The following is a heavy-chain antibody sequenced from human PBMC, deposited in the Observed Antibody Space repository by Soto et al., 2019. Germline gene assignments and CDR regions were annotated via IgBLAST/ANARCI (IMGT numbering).Heavy chain of an antibody. Sequence: VQLLESGGDLVQPGGSLRVSCAASGFTFNSYAMSWVRQTAGKGLDWVAAIGSSGDGTYYADSVKGRFTISRDNSRNTLFLQMNNLRVEDTAIYYCAKPYYSGSGSYGGFDYWGQGTLVTVSS. CDR1: GFTFNSYA. J-gene: IGHJ4*02. CDR2: IGSSGDGT. CDR3: AKPYYSGSGSYGGFDY. V-gene: IGHV3-23*01. D-gene: IGHD3-10*01.